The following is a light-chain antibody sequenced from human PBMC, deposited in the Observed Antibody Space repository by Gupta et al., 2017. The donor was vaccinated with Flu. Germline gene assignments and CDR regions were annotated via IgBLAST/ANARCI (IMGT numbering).Light chain of an antibody. CDR3: QSADSSGTTGV. CDR2: KDR. V-gene: IGLV3-25*03. CDR1: ALPNQY. J-gene: IGLJ3*02. Sequence: SYELTQTPSVSVSPGQTARITCSGDALPNQYAYWYQQKPGQAPVLVIYKDRERPSGIPERISGSSSGTTVTLTISGVQAEDEADYYCQSADSSGTTGVFGGGTKLTVL.